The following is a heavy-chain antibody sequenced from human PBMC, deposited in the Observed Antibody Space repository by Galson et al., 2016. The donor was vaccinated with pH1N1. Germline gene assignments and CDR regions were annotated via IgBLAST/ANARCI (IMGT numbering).Heavy chain of an antibody. CDR2: IYLGGSLI. Sequence: QSGAEVKKPGESLKISCKGSGYRFPSSWIGWVRQMPRKGLEWMGIIYLGGSLIRYRPSFQGQVTTSADKSVNIVYLEWVSLKASDTAMYYCARQNDYGDYRGDAFDIWGQGTMVTVSS. CDR3: ARQNDYGDYRGDAFDI. CDR1: GYRFPSSW. V-gene: IGHV5-51*01. J-gene: IGHJ3*02. D-gene: IGHD4-17*01.